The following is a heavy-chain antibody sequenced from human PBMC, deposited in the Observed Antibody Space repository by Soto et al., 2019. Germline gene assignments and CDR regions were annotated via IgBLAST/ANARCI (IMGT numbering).Heavy chain of an antibody. D-gene: IGHD3-16*01. V-gene: IGHV1-69*01. CDR1: GGLFSSFA. Sequence: QEQLVQSGAEVKKPGSSVKVSCKDSGGLFSSFAISWVRQAPGQGLEWMGGIIPVFGTTNYAQKFQGRVTMTEEESTNTAYMELSSLTSDDTAMYYCARGGGPYVWFNEFWGQGTQVTVSS. CDR2: IIPVFGTT. J-gene: IGHJ4*02. CDR3: ARGGGPYVWFNEF.